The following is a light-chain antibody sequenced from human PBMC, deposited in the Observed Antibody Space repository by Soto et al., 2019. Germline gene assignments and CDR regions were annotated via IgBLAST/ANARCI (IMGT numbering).Light chain of an antibody. J-gene: IGKJ1*01. CDR2: GAS. V-gene: IGKV3-20*01. CDR3: QQYGSSGT. Sequence: ESVSSQSPRSLPLSPVEKATLSCRASQSVSNNYLAWYQQKPGQAPRLLIYGASNRATGIPDRFSGSGSGTDFTLTISRLEPEEFAVYYCQQYGSSGTSGQGTKVDIK. CDR1: QSVSNNY.